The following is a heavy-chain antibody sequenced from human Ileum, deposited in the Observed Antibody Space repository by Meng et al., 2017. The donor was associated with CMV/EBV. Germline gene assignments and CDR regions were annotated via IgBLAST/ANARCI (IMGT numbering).Heavy chain of an antibody. J-gene: IGHJ4*02. Sequence: TGYYCGRSHQPPAGRVEWRGEINYRENDNYNTSIKSRSTIIVEMSKNQCSLKIRTITAADTAVYYCAGRVGSGKYYLDYWSQGTLVTVSS. CDR2: INYREND. D-gene: IGHD3-10*01. CDR3: AGRVGSGKYYLDY. V-gene: IGHV4-34*13. CDR1: TGYY.